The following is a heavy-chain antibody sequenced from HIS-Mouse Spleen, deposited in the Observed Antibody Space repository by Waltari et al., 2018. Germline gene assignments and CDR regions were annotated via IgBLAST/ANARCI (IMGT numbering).Heavy chain of an antibody. Sequence: QLQLQESGPGLVKPSETLSLTCTVSGGSISSSSYYWGWSRQPPGKGLEWIRSISYSGITYSNPPLKRRVTSSVDTAKNQFSLKLRSVTAADTAVYYCAREIPYSSSWYDWYFDLWGRGTLVTVSS. V-gene: IGHV4-39*07. CDR1: GGSISSSSYY. CDR3: AREIPYSSSWYDWYFDL. D-gene: IGHD6-13*01. CDR2: ISYSGIT. J-gene: IGHJ2*01.